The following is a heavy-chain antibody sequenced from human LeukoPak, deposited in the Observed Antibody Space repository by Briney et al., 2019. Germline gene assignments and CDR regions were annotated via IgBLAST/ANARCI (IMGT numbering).Heavy chain of an antibody. CDR1: GFTFSDYY. Sequence: GGSLRLSCAASGFTFSDYYMTWIRQAPGKGLECLSYISAGSTYTNYANSVKGRFTISRDNAKNSLYLQLNSLRAEDTAVYYCTREDNRYFDLWGRGTLVTVSS. D-gene: IGHD1-1*01. J-gene: IGHJ2*01. V-gene: IGHV3-11*05. CDR3: TREDNRYFDL. CDR2: ISAGSTYT.